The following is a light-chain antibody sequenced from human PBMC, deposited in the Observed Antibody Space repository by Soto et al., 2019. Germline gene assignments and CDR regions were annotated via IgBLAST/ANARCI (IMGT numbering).Light chain of an antibody. Sequence: SALTQPRSVSGSPGLSVTTSCTGTSSDVGGYNYVSWYQQHPGKAPKLMIYDVSKRPSGVSDRFSGSKSGNTASLTISGLQAEDEADYYCCSYAGSYTLYVFGTGTKVTAL. CDR3: CSYAGSYTLYV. J-gene: IGLJ1*01. V-gene: IGLV2-11*01. CDR2: DVS. CDR1: SSDVGGYNY.